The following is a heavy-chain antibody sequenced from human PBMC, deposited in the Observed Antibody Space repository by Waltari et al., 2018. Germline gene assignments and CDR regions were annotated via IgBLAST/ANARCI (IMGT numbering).Heavy chain of an antibody. Sequence: EVQLVESGGGLVQPGGSLRLSCAASAFTFSGYEMNWVRQAPGKVLEWISYISTSGNTIYYADSGKGRFTMSRDNAKKALYLQMNSLRAEDTAIYYCASGWYYFGYWGQGTLVTVSS. D-gene: IGHD6-19*01. CDR1: AFTFSGYE. CDR2: ISTSGNTI. CDR3: ASGWYYFGY. J-gene: IGHJ4*02. V-gene: IGHV3-48*03.